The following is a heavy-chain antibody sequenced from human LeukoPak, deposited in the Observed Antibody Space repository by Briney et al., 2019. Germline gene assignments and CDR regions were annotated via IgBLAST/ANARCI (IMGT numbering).Heavy chain of an antibody. Sequence: SETLSLTCTVSGGSISSYYWSWIRQPPGKGLEWIGYIYYSGSTNYNPSLKSRVTISVDTSKNQFSLKLSSVTAADTAVYYCARVMFTFGGVNFGVIPWYYFDYWGQGTLVTVSS. CDR2: IYYSGST. CDR1: GGSISSYY. V-gene: IGHV4-59*01. J-gene: IGHJ4*02. CDR3: ARVMFTFGGVNFGVIPWYYFDY. D-gene: IGHD3-16*01.